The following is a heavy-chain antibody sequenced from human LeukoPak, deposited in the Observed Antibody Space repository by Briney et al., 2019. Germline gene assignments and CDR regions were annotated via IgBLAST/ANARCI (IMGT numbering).Heavy chain of an antibody. CDR2: ISGSGGST. CDR1: GFTFSNYA. V-gene: IGHV3-23*01. D-gene: IGHD1-26*01. J-gene: IGHJ4*02. Sequence: GGSLRLSCAASGFTFSNYAMNWVRQAPGRGLEWVSAISGSGGSTYYADSVKGRFTISRDNSKNTLYLQMNSLRAEDTAVYYCAKDLAGSGSYSFGYWGQGTLVTVSS. CDR3: AKDLAGSGSYSFGY.